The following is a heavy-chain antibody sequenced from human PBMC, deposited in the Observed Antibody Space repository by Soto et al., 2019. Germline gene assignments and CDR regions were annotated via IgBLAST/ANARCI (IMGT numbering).Heavy chain of an antibody. CDR2: IYYSGST. D-gene: IGHD3-10*01. J-gene: IGHJ4*02. Sequence: PSETLSLTCTVSGGSISSYYWSWIRQPPGKGLEWIGYIYYSGSTNYNPSLKSRVTISVDTSKNQFSLKLSSVTAADTAVYYCARESPREVWFGELFIDYWGQGTLVTVSS. CDR3: ARESPREVWFGELFIDY. V-gene: IGHV4-59*01. CDR1: GGSISSYY.